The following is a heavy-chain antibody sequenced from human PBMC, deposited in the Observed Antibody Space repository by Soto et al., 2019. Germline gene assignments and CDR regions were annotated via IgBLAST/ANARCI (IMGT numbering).Heavy chain of an antibody. J-gene: IGHJ4*02. D-gene: IGHD3-3*01. CDR2: IYYSGCT. CDR1: GGSISSSSYY. CDR3: ARGRRYDFWSSYYPKGLGYFDY. V-gene: IGHV4-39*01. Sequence: SGTLSLTWTVSGGSISSSSYYWGWIRQPPGKGLEWIGSIYYSGCTYYNPSLKSRVTISVDTSKNQFSLKLSSVTAADTAVYYCARGRRYDFWSSYYPKGLGYFDYWGQGTLGTVSS.